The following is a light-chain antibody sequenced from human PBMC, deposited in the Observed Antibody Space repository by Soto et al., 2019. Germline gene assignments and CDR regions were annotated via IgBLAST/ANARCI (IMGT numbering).Light chain of an antibody. J-gene: IGKJ1*01. CDR3: QQYGYSSWT. Sequence: EIVLTQSPGTLSLSPGGRATLSCRCSERISSSFLAWYHQKPGQAPRLLIYAAASRATGIPDRFSGGGSGTDFTLTISRLEPEDFAVYYCQQYGYSSWTFGQGTKVDIK. CDR2: AAA. V-gene: IGKV3-20*01. CDR1: ERISSSF.